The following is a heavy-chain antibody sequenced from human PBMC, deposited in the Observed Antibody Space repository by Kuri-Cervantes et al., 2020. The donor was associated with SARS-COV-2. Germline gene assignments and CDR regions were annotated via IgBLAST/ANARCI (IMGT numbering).Heavy chain of an antibody. Sequence: GESLKISCAASGFTFSSYGMHWVRQAPGKGLEWVAFIRYDGSNKYYADSVKGRFTISRDNSKNTLYLQMNSLRAEDTAVYYCATELTYSSGWYGVWDYWGQGTLVTVSS. CDR3: ATELTYSSGWYGVWDY. D-gene: IGHD6-19*01. V-gene: IGHV3-30*02. CDR1: GFTFSSYG. J-gene: IGHJ4*02. CDR2: IRYDGSNK.